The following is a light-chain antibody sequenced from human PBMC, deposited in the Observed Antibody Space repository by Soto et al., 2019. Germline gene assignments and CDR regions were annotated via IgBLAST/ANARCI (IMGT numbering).Light chain of an antibody. CDR1: SSDVGGYNY. V-gene: IGLV2-14*01. CDR3: SSYTSSSTRV. CDR2: EVS. Sequence: QSVLTQPASVSGSPGQSITISCTGTSSDVGGYNYVSWYQQHPGKAPKLMIYEVSNRPSGVSNRFPGSKSGNTASLTISGLQAEDEADYYCSSYTSSSTRVFGTGTKLTVL. J-gene: IGLJ1*01.